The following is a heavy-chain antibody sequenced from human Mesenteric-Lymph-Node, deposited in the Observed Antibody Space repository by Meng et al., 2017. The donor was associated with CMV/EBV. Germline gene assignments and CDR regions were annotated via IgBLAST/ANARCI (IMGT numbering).Heavy chain of an antibody. CDR2: IYSGGTGT. CDR3: ARETDCSSTSCYLSQGYYYGMDV. D-gene: IGHD2-2*01. V-gene: IGHV3-23*03. J-gene: IGHJ6*02. Sequence: GGSLRLSCAASGFTFSSYAMGWVRQAPGKGLEWVSIIYSGGTGTSYADSVKGRFTISRDNAKNSLYLQMNSLRAEDTAVYYCARETDCSSTSCYLSQGYYYGMDVWGQGTTVTVSS. CDR1: GFTFSSYA.